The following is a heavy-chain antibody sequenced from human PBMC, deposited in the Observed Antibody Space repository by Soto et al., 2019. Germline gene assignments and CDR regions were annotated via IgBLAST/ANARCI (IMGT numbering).Heavy chain of an antibody. CDR1: GYTFTSDG. D-gene: IGHD2-8*01. V-gene: IGHV1-18*01. CDR3: ARDPGYCTNGVCYTGMVDY. Sequence: ASVKVSCKASGYTFTSDGISWVRQAPGQGLEWMGWISAYNGNTNYAQKLQGRVTMTTDTSTSTAYMELRSLRSDDTAVYYCARDPGYCTNGVCYTGMVDYWGQGTLVTVSS. CDR2: ISAYNGNT. J-gene: IGHJ4*02.